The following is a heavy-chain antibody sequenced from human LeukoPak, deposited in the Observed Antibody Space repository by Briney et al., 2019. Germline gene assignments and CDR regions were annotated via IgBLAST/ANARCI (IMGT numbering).Heavy chain of an antibody. CDR2: ISYDGSNQ. D-gene: IGHD5-12*01. CDR1: GFTFSNYG. V-gene: IGHV3-30*03. Sequence: GGSLRLSCAASGFTFSNYGIHWVRQAPGKGLEWVAVISYDGSNQYYADSLKGRFTISGDNSKNTLYLQMNSLRAEDTAVYYCARRGGSGYDWADGFDIWGQGTRVTVSS. J-gene: IGHJ3*02. CDR3: ARRGGSGYDWADGFDI.